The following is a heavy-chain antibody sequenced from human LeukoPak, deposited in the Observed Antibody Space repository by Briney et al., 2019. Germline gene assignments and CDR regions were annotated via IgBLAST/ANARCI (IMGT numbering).Heavy chain of an antibody. Sequence: PSHTLSLTCTVSGASISSSYYYWGWIRQPPGKGLERTGSIYYSGSTDYNTTLKSRVTISVDTSKKQLSLKLRSVTAADTAVYYCARLRDEGYSYGSLDYWGQGTLVTVSS. CDR3: ARLRDEGYSYGSLDY. D-gene: IGHD5-18*01. V-gene: IGHV4-39*01. J-gene: IGHJ4*02. CDR1: GASISSSYYY. CDR2: IYYSGST.